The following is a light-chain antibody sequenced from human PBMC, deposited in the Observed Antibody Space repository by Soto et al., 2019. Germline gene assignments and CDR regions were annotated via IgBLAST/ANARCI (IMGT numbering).Light chain of an antibody. CDR3: QQYNSYPIT. CDR2: KAS. CDR1: QSISSW. V-gene: IGKV1-5*03. J-gene: IGKJ5*01. Sequence: DFQMTQSPSTLSASVGDRVTITCRASQSISSWLAWYQQKPGKAPKLLIYKASSLESGVPSRFSGSGSGTEFTLTISSLQPDDFATYSCQQYNSYPITFGQGTRLEIK.